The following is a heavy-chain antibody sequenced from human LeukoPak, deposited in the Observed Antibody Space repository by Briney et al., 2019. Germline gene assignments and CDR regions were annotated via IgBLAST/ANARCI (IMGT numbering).Heavy chain of an antibody. V-gene: IGHV1-69*05. CDR2: IIPIFGTA. D-gene: IGHD6-13*01. J-gene: IGHJ6*03. CDR3: ARSASNIAAAGIGYYYYYYMDV. CDR1: GGTFISYA. Sequence: ASVKVSCKASGGTFISYAISWVRQAPGQGLEWMGRIIPIFGTANYAQKFQGRVTITTDESTSTAYMELSSLRSEDTAVYYCARSASNIAAAGIGYYYYYYMDVWGKGTSVTVSS.